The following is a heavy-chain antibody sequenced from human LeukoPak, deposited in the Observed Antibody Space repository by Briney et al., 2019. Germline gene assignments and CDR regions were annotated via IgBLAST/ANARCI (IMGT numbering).Heavy chain of an antibody. Sequence: SVKVSCKASGGTFSSYAISWVRQAPGQGLEWMGGIIPIFGTANYAQKFQGRVTITADESTSTAYMELSSLRSEDTAVYYCARMRTVYAIRGAFDIWGQGTMVTVSS. CDR1: GGTFSSYA. CDR3: ARMRTVYAIRGAFDI. V-gene: IGHV1-69*13. J-gene: IGHJ3*02. D-gene: IGHD2-8*01. CDR2: IIPIFGTA.